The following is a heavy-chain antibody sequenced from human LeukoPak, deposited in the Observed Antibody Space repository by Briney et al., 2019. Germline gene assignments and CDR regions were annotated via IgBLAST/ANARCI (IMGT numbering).Heavy chain of an antibody. Sequence: SETLSLTCTVSGGSVSNGNYYRSWIRQPPGKGLEWIGYIHYSGSTNYNPSLKSRVTISVDTSKNQFSLKLSSVTAADTAVYYCARAVAGVFDYRGQGTLVIVSS. CDR2: IHYSGST. D-gene: IGHD6-19*01. CDR3: ARAVAGVFDY. J-gene: IGHJ4*02. CDR1: GGSVSNGNYY. V-gene: IGHV4-61*01.